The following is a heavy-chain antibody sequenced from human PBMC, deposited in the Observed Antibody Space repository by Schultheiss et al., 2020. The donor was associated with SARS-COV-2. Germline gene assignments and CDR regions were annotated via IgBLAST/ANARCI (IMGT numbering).Heavy chain of an antibody. CDR3: AREGGWIDAFDI. D-gene: IGHD5-12*01. Sequence: SCAASGFTFSSYAMSWVRQAPGKGLEWVSVIYSGGSTYYADSVKGRFTISRDNSKNTLYLQMNSLRAEDTAVYFCAREGGWIDAFDIWGQGTMVTVSS. J-gene: IGHJ3*02. CDR2: IYSGGST. CDR1: GFTFSSYA. V-gene: IGHV3-23*03.